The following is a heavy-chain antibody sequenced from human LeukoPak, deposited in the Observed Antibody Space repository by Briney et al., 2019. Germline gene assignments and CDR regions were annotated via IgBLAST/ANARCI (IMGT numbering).Heavy chain of an antibody. CDR1: GYTFISYG. D-gene: IGHD5-12*01. CDR2: ISGYNGDT. CDR3: ARGQGLRLWDY. J-gene: IGHJ4*02. Sequence: ASVKVSCKASGYTFISYGISWVRRAPGQGLEWMGWISGYNGDTHYAQKLQGRVTMTTDTSTSTAYMELRSLRSDDTAVYYCARGQGLRLWDYWGQGTLVTVSS. V-gene: IGHV1-18*01.